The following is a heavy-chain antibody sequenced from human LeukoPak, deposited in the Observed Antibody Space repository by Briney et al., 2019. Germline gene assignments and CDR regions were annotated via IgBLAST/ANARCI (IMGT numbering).Heavy chain of an antibody. J-gene: IGHJ5*02. CDR1: GGSISPYY. D-gene: IGHD2/OR15-2a*01. CDR3: ARRPIYGWFDP. Sequence: SETLSLTCTVSGGSISPYYWSWIRQPPGKGLEYIGYISYTGSTNSNPSLKSRLTISVDTSKNQFSLKLRSVTAADTAVYYCARRPIYGWFDPWGQGTLVTVSS. V-gene: IGHV4-59*12. CDR2: ISYTGST.